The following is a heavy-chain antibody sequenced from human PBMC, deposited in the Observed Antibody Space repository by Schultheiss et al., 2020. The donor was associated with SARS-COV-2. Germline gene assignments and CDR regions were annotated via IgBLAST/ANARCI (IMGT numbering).Heavy chain of an antibody. V-gene: IGHV3-30*03. D-gene: IGHD1-1*01. CDR1: GFTFSSYG. J-gene: IGHJ4*02. CDR2: ISYDGSNK. Sequence: GGSLRLSCAASGFTFSSYGMHWVRQAPGKGLEWVAVISYDGSNKYYADSVKGRFTISRDNAKNSLYLQMNSLRAEDTAVYYCVLGRAGTTEWGQGTLVTVSS. CDR3: VLGRAGTTE.